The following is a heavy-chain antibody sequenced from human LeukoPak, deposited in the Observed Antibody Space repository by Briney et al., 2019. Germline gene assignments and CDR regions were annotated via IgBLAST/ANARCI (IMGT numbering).Heavy chain of an antibody. V-gene: IGHV4-59*08. D-gene: IGHD6-13*01. Sequence: SETLSLTCTVSGGSISSYYWSWIRQPPGKGLEWIGYIYYSGSTNYNPSLKSRVTISVDTSKNQFSLKLSSVTAADTAVYYCARRAAAAGTVPDYYYYGMDVWGRGTTVTVSS. J-gene: IGHJ6*02. CDR2: IYYSGST. CDR1: GGSISSYY. CDR3: ARRAAAAGTVPDYYYYGMDV.